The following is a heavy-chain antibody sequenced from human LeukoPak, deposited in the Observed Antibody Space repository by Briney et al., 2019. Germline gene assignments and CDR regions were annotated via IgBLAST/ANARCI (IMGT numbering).Heavy chain of an antibody. CDR2: MNPNSGNT. V-gene: IGHV1-8*01. Sequence: ASVKVSCKASGYTFTSYDINWVRQATGQGLEWMGWMNPNSGNTGYAQKFQGRVTMTRNTSISTAYMELSSLRSEDAAVYYCARGRDSSSWYTWADYWGQGTLVTVSS. CDR3: ARGRDSSSWYTWADY. J-gene: IGHJ4*02. CDR1: GYTFTSYD. D-gene: IGHD6-13*01.